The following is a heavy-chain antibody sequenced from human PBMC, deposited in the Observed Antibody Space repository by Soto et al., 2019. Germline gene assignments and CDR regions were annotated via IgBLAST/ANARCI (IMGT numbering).Heavy chain of an antibody. V-gene: IGHV4-39*01. CDR1: GGSISSSSYY. CDR3: ARSSYSSSSQWFDP. J-gene: IGHJ5*02. CDR2: IYYSGST. D-gene: IGHD6-6*01. Sequence: SETLSLTCTVSGGSISSSSYYWGWIRQPPGKGLEWIGSIYYSGSTYYNPSLKSRVTISVDTSKNQFSLKLSSVTAADTAVYYCARSSYSSSSQWFDPWGQGTLVTVSS.